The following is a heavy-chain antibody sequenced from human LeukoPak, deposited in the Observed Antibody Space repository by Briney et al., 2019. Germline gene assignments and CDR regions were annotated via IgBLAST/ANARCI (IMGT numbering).Heavy chain of an antibody. D-gene: IGHD3/OR15-3a*01. J-gene: IGHJ5*02. CDR3: ASQDST. Sequence: SETLSLTCAVYGGSFSGYYWSWIRQHPGKGLEWIGYIYYSGSTYYNPSLKSRVTISVDTSKNQFSLKLSSVTAADTAVYYCASQDSTWGQGTLVTVSS. CDR2: IYYSGST. V-gene: IGHV4-31*11. CDR1: GGSFSGYY.